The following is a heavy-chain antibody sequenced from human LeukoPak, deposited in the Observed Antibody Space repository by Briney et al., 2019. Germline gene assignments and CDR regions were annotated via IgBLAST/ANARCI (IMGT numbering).Heavy chain of an antibody. CDR1: GGSISNYY. CDR3: ARNRAMDV. CDR2: ISDSGST. D-gene: IGHD1-14*01. V-gene: IGHV4-59*01. Sequence: SETLSLTCTVSGGSISNYYWTWIRQPPGKGLEWVGHISDSGSTNYNPSLKSRVTISLDTSKNQFSLKLSSVTAADTAVYYCARNRAMDVWGQGTTVTVSS. J-gene: IGHJ6*02.